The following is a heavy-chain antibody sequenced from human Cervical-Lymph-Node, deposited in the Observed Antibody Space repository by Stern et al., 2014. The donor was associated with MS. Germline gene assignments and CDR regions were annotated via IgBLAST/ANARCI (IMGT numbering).Heavy chain of an antibody. J-gene: IGHJ4*02. Sequence: QVTLKESGPTLVKPTQTLTLTCTFSGFSLTTHGVGVGWIRQPPGKALEWLALSYWDDDTRYSPSLRSRLTITGDTSKNQVVLTMTNLDPVDTATYYCARKMICGSGYCPFDFWGQGILVAVSS. CDR3: ARKMICGSGYCPFDF. CDR1: GFSLTTHGVG. V-gene: IGHV2-5*02. D-gene: IGHD3-22*01. CDR2: SYWDDDT.